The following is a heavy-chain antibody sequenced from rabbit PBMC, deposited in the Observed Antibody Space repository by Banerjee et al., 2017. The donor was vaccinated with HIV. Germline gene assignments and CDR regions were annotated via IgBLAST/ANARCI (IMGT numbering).Heavy chain of an antibody. Sequence: QEQLEESGGGLVTPGGTLTLTCTASGFSFSSNAMCWVRQAPGKGLEWIGCIYAVDESTDYASWAKGRFSISKTSSTTVTLQMTSLTAADTATYFCARKLSLWGPGTLVTVS. J-gene: IGHJ6*01. CDR3: ARKLSL. CDR1: GFSFSSNA. D-gene: IGHD7-1*01. CDR2: IYAVDEST. V-gene: IGHV1S45*01.